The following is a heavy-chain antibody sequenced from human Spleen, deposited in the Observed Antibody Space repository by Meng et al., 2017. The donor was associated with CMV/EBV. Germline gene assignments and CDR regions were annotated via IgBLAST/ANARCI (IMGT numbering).Heavy chain of an antibody. CDR2: ISGYNGNT. CDR3: AREAGTGAYFDN. D-gene: IGHD6-19*01. Sequence: CKDSGYTFTTYGISWVRQAPGQGLEWLGWISGYNGNTHYAQKFQGRVTMTTDTSTSTAYMELRSLRSDDTAVYYCAREAGTGAYFDNWGQGTLVTVSS. J-gene: IGHJ4*02. CDR1: GYTFTTYG. V-gene: IGHV1-18*01.